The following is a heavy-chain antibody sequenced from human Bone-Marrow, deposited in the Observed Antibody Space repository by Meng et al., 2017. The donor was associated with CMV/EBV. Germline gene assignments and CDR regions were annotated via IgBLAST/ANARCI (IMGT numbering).Heavy chain of an antibody. D-gene: IGHD6-19*01. Sequence: VQLVWPWGGLVQPGGSLRLSFAVSGFTVRSYWMHWVRHVPGKGLEWVSRIENYGTSTDYADSVKGRFTISRDSAKNTLYLQMNSLRAEDTGVYYCARGVAESLGWEMGYWGQGTLVTVSS. CDR1: GFTVRSYW. J-gene: IGHJ4*02. V-gene: IGHV3-74*01. CDR2: IENYGTST. CDR3: ARGVAESLGWEMGY.